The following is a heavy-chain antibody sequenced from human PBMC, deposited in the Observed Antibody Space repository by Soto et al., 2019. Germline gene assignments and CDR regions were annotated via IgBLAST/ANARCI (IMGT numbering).Heavy chain of an antibody. J-gene: IGHJ3*01. Sequence: QVQLQESGPGLVKPSETLSLTCTVSGGSIRSYYWSWIRQPPGKGLEWIGYIYYSGSTNYNPSLKSRGTLSVDTSKNQFALKLSSVTAADTAVYYCARVWGGAFDFWGQGTMVTVSS. CDR2: IYYSGST. V-gene: IGHV4-59*01. CDR1: GGSIRSYY. CDR3: ARVWGGAFDF. D-gene: IGHD3-10*01.